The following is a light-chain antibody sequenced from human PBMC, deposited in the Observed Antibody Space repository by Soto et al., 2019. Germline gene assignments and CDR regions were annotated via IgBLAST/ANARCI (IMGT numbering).Light chain of an antibody. CDR3: QSYDSSLSGVV. CDR1: SSNIGAGYD. Sequence: QSVRTQPPSGSGAPGQRVTISCTGSSSNIGAGYDVHWYQQLPGTAPKLLIYGNSNRPSGVPDRFSGSKSGTSASLAITGLQAEDEADYYCQSYDSSLSGVVFGGGTQLTVL. J-gene: IGLJ2*01. V-gene: IGLV1-40*01. CDR2: GNS.